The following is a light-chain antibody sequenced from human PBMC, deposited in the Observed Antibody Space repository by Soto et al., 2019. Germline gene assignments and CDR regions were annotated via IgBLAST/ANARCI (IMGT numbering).Light chain of an antibody. CDR3: SSYTSITTVV. V-gene: IGLV2-14*01. CDR2: EVS. J-gene: IGLJ3*02. Sequence: QSALTQPASVSGSPGQSVTISCTGTSSDVGGYNFVSWYQQHPGKAPKLMIYEVSNRPSGVSNRFSGSKSGNTASLTISGLQAEDEAHYYCSSYTSITTVVFGGGTKLTVL. CDR1: SSDVGGYNF.